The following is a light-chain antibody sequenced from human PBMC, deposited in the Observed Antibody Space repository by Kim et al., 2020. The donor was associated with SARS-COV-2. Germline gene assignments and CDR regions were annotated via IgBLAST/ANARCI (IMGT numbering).Light chain of an antibody. CDR1: KLGDKY. CDR2: QDN. Sequence: VSPGQPASITCSGDKLGDKYACWYQQKPGQSPVLVIYQDNKRPSGIPERFSGSNSGNTATLTISGTQAMDEADYYCQAWDSSTAVFGGGTQLTVL. CDR3: QAWDSSTAV. J-gene: IGLJ2*01. V-gene: IGLV3-1*01.